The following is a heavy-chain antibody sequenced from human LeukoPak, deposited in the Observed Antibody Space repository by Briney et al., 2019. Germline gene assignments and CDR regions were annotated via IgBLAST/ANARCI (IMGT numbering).Heavy chain of an antibody. V-gene: IGHV3-48*01. Sequence: PGGSLRLSCVASGLTFSGHNMDWVRQSPEKGLEWISYISSSSDTIQYASSVKGRFTISRNNAKNSLYLQMNNLRAEDTAVYYCARDLSALVGATSRLAPYYYYMDVWGKGTTVTVSS. CDR2: ISSSSDTI. J-gene: IGHJ6*03. D-gene: IGHD1-26*01. CDR3: ARDLSALVGATSRLAPYYYYMDV. CDR1: GLTFSGHN.